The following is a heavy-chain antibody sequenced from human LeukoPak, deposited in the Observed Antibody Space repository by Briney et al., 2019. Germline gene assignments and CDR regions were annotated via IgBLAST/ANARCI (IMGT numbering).Heavy chain of an antibody. V-gene: IGHV3-23*01. CDR2: ISGSGGST. CDR1: GFTFSSYA. CDR3: AKSYDFWSGYPSPVDY. J-gene: IGHJ4*02. D-gene: IGHD3-3*01. Sequence: GGSLRLSCAASGFTFSSYAMSWVRQAPGKGLEWVSAISGSGGSTYYADSVKGRFTISRDNSKNTLYLQMNSLRAEDTAVYYCAKSYDFWSGYPSPVDYWGQGTLVTVSS.